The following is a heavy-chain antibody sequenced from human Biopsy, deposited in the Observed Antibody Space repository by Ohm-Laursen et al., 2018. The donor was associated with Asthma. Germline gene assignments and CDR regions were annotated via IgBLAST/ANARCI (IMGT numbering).Heavy chain of an antibody. CDR1: GYTFINYA. D-gene: IGHD3-9*01. Sequence: SVKVSCNASGYTFINYAIHWVRQAPGHSLEWMGWINAANGNTKYSQRFQGRLTISRDTSASTAYMDLSSLRSEDTAVYYCARTYFDFLTGQVHDAFAMWGQGTMVTVSS. CDR2: INAANGNT. J-gene: IGHJ3*02. V-gene: IGHV1-3*01. CDR3: ARTYFDFLTGQVHDAFAM.